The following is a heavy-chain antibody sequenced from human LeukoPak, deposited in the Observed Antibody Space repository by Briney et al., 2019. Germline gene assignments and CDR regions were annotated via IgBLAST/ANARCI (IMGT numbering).Heavy chain of an antibody. J-gene: IGHJ4*02. CDR2: IYYSGST. CDR1: GGSISSSSYY. Sequence: SETLSLTCTVSGGSISSSSYYWGWIRQPPGKGLEWIGSIYYSGSTYYNPSLKSRVTISVDTSKNQFSLKVNSVTAADTAVFYCASGYSYKYGAFYFDYWAQGTLVTVSS. CDR3: ASGYSYKYGAFYFDY. V-gene: IGHV4-39*01. D-gene: IGHD5-18*01.